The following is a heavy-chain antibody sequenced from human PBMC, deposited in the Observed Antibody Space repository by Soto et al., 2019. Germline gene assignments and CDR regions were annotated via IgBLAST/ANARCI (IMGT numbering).Heavy chain of an antibody. Sequence: SETLSLTCTVSGGSISSSSYYWGWIRQPPGKGLEWIGSIYYSGSTYYNPSLKSRVTISVDTSKNQFSLKLSSVTAADTAVYYCARTYYYGSGSYYTFDPWGQGTLVTVSS. CDR2: IYYSGST. CDR1: GGSISSSSYY. V-gene: IGHV4-39*01. CDR3: ARTYYYGSGSYYTFDP. D-gene: IGHD3-10*01. J-gene: IGHJ5*02.